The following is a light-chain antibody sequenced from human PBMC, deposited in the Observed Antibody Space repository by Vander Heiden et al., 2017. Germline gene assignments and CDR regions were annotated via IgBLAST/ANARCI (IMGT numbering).Light chain of an antibody. Sequence: NLMLPPPHSVSESPGKTVTISCTGSSGRIASNYVQWYQQRPGSAPTTVIYDDYQRPSGVPDRFSASIDSSSNSASLTISGLKTEDEADYYCQSYDSTNVVFGGGTKLTVL. CDR3: QSYDSTNVV. CDR2: DDY. V-gene: IGLV6-57*02. CDR1: SGRIASNY. J-gene: IGLJ2*01.